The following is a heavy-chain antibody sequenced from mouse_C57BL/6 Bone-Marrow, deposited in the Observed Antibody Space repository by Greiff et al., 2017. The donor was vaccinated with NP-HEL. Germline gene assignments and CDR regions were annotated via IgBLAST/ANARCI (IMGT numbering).Heavy chain of an antibody. CDR3: ARYGSSHWYFDV. CDR2: IDPSDSYT. CDR1: GYTFTSYW. D-gene: IGHD1-1*01. V-gene: IGHV1-69*01. J-gene: IGHJ1*03. Sequence: QVQLQQPGAELVMPGASVKLSCKASGYTFTSYWMHWVKQRPGQGLEWIGEIDPSDSYTNYTQKFKGKSTLTVDKSSSTAYMQLSSLTSEDSAVYYCARYGSSHWYFDVWGTGTTVTVSS.